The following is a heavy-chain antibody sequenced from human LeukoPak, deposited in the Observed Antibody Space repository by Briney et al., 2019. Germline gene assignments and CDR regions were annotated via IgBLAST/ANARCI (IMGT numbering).Heavy chain of an antibody. Sequence: GGSVKVSCKASGGTFSSYAISWGRQARGQGREWMGLIILIFGTENYEQKFQGSVTITTDESTSTAYMELSSLRSEDTAVYYCARISSDNWNLEDHYYYMDVWGKGTTVTVSS. CDR3: ARISSDNWNLEDHYYYMDV. CDR2: IILIFGTE. CDR1: GGTFSSYA. J-gene: IGHJ6*03. D-gene: IGHD1-7*01. V-gene: IGHV1-69*05.